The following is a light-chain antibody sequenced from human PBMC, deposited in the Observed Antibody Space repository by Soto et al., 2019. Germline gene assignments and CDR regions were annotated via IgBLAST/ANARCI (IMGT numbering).Light chain of an antibody. CDR1: SSDVGGYNY. CDR2: DVN. V-gene: IGLV2-11*01. CDR3: SSYTRSSTLVV. J-gene: IGLJ3*02. Sequence: QSALTQPRSVSGSPGQSVTISCTGTSSDVGGYNYVSWYQQHPGKAPKLMIYDVNKRPSGVPDRFSGSKSDNTASLTISGLQAEDEADYYCSSYTRSSTLVVFGGGTKLTVL.